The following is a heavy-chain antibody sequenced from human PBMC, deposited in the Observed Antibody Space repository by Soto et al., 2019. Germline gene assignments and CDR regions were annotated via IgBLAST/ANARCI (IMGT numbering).Heavy chain of an antibody. CDR1: GGSFSSYY. CDR2: INRIGSA. J-gene: IGHJ5*02. Sequence: QVQLQQWGDGLLKPSETLSLTCAVYGGSFSSYYWNWIRQSPGMGLEWIGDINRIGSANYNPSLTGRVTMSVDSSKNQFYLRLTSVTAADTAMYYCARGGVDMIRGITGKRTWLDPWGQGTLVIVS. D-gene: IGHD3-10*01. CDR3: ARGGVDMIRGITGKRTWLDP. V-gene: IGHV4-34*01.